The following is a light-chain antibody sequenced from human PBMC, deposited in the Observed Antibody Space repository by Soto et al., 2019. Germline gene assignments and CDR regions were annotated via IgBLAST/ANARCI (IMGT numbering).Light chain of an antibody. V-gene: IGKV1-5*01. CDR1: QSISVS. J-gene: IGKJ1*01. CDR3: QQYDKYST. Sequence: IQMTPSPSTLSASVGYTVTITCRASQSISVSLAWYQQKPGKAPNLLIYDASTLQGGVPSRFSGSGSGKEFTLTVTSLQPEDFATYFCQQYDKYSTFGHGTKVDIK. CDR2: DAS.